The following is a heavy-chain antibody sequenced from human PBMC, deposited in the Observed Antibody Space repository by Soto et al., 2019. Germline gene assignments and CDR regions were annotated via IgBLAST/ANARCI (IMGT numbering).Heavy chain of an antibody. Sequence: SETLSLTCAVSGGSISSGGYSWSWIRQPPGKGLEWIGYIYHSGSTYYNPSLKSRVTISVDRSKNQFSLKLSSVTAADTAVYYCARGAGSSGYYFAFDIWGQGTMVTVS. J-gene: IGHJ3*02. D-gene: IGHD3-22*01. CDR3: ARGAGSSGYYFAFDI. V-gene: IGHV4-30-2*01. CDR1: GGSISSGGYS. CDR2: IYHSGST.